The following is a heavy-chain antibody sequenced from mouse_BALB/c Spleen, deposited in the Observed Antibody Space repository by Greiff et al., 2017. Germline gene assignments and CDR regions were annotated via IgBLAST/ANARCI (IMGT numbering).Heavy chain of an antibody. V-gene: IGHV1-54*03. CDR3: ARGGNPAWFAY. J-gene: IGHJ3*01. CDR2: INPGSGGT. D-gene: IGHD2-1*01. CDR1: GYAFTNYL. Sequence: VKLMESGAELVRPGTSVKVSCKASGYAFTNYLIEWVKQRPGQGLEWIGVINPGSGGTNYNEKFKGKATLTADKSSSTAYMQLSSLTSDDSAVYFCARGGNPAWFAYWGQGTLVTVSA.